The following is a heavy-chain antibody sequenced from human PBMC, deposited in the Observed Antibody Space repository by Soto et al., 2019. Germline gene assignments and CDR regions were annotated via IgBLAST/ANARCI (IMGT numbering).Heavy chain of an antibody. CDR2: ISYDGSNK. D-gene: IGHD3-3*01. Sequence: PGGSLILSCAASGFTFISYAMHWVRQAPGKGLEWVAVISYDGSNKYYADSVKGRFTISRDNSKNTLYLQMNSLRAEDTAVYYCARVLDPQYYDFWSGYYQGYYYYGMDVWGQGTTVTVSS. V-gene: IGHV3-30-3*01. CDR1: GFTFISYA. J-gene: IGHJ6*02. CDR3: ARVLDPQYYDFWSGYYQGYYYYGMDV.